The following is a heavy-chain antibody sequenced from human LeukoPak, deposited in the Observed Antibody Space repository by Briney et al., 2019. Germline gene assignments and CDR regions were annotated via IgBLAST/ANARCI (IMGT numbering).Heavy chain of an antibody. CDR1: GYTFSDSF. V-gene: IGHV1-2*06. CDR3: ARGFGPATLSSWFDP. J-gene: IGHJ5*02. D-gene: IGHD2-2*01. Sequence: ASVKVSCKASGYTFSDSFIHWVRQAPGQGLEWLGRMNPNDGGAIYAQDFQGRFTMTRDTSISTDYMELRRLTTDDTAVYYCARGFGPATLSSWFDPWGQGTLVTVSP. CDR2: MNPNDGGA.